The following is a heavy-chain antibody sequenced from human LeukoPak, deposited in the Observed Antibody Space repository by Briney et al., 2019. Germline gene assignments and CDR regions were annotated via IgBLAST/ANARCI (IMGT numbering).Heavy chain of an antibody. J-gene: IGHJ4*02. CDR1: GFTFSSYE. CDR3: ARRQTAGTRVFDY. V-gene: IGHV3-48*03. CDR2: ISTSGSTI. Sequence: GGSLRLSCAASGFTFSSYEMNWVRQAPGKGLEWVSYISTSGSTIYYADSVKGRFTISRDNAKNSLHLQMNSLRAEDKAVYYCARRQTAGTRVFDYWGQGTLVTVSS.